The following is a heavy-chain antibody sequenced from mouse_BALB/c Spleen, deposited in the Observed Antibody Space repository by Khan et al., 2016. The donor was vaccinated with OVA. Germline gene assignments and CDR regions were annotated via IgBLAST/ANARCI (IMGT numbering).Heavy chain of an antibody. V-gene: IGHV2-2*02. J-gene: IGHJ3*01. CDR3: ARNYDYDEGLAY. CDR2: LWSGGST. Sequence: QVQLKESGPGLVQPSQSLSITCTVSGFSLTTYGVHWVRQSPGKGLEWLGVLWSGGSTDYSAAFISRLSISKDNSKSQVFLKMNSLQANDTAIYYCARNYDYDEGLAYWGQGTLVTVS. CDR1: GFSLTTYG. D-gene: IGHD2-4*01.